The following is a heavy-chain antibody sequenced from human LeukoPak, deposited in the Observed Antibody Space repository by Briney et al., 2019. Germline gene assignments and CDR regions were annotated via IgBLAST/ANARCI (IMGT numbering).Heavy chain of an antibody. CDR2: INHSGST. V-gene: IGHV4-34*01. CDR1: GGSFSGYY. J-gene: IGHJ6*02. CDR3: ARGPYDILTGPIPFYYYYGMDV. D-gene: IGHD3-9*01. Sequence: SETLSLTCAVYGGSFSGYYWSWIRQPPGKGLEWIGEINHSGSTNYNPSLKSRVTISVDTSKNQFSLKLSSVTAADTAVYYCARGPYDILTGPIPFYYYYGMDVWAQGTTVTVSS.